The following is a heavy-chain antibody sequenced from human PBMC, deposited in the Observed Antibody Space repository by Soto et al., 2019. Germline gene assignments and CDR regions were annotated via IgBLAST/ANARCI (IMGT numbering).Heavy chain of an antibody. D-gene: IGHD2-15*01. V-gene: IGHV1-3*01. J-gene: IGHJ4*03. CDR3: ASGHCSGDCYSDY. CDR1: GFTFTSSA. CDR2: TSAGNGNT. Sequence: ASVKVSCKASGFTFTSSAVQWVRQARGQGLEYIGWTSAGNGNTECSQKFQDRVTITWDTSATTAYVELSGLRSEDTALYYCASGHCSGDCYSDYWGQGTLVTVSS.